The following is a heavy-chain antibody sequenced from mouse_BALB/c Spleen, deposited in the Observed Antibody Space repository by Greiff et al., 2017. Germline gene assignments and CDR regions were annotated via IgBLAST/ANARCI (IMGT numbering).Heavy chain of an antibody. CDR1: GFTFSSYG. CDR2: ISDGGSYT. V-gene: IGHV5-6*01. Sequence: EVKVVESGGDLVKPGGSLKLSCAASGFTFSSYGMSWVRQTPDKRLEWVATISDGGSYTYYPDSVKGRFTISRDNAKNNLYLQMSSLKSEDTAMYYCAREGNDGSRYAMDYWGQGTSVTVSS. J-gene: IGHJ4*01. D-gene: IGHD2-3*01. CDR3: AREGNDGSRYAMDY.